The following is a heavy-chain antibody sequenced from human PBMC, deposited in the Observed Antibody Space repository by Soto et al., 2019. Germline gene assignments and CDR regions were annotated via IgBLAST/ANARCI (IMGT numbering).Heavy chain of an antibody. CDR2: IYYSGTT. CDR3: ARVRGTAGKRYFDY. J-gene: IGHJ4*02. D-gene: IGHD6-13*01. CDR1: GGSMSSYY. Sequence: PWETLSLTCTVSGGSMSSYYWNWMRQSPGKGLEWIGYIYYSGTTYYNPSLKSRVTISANSSKNQFSLKLTSVTAADTAVYYCARVRGTAGKRYFDYWGQGTLVTVSS. V-gene: IGHV4-59*01.